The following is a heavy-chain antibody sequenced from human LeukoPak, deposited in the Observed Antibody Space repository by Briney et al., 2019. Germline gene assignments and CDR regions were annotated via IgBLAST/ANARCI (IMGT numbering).Heavy chain of an antibody. V-gene: IGHV1-2*02. CDR2: INPNSGGT. D-gene: IGHD2-15*01. CDR1: GYTFTGYY. Sequence: ASVKVSCKASGYTFTGYYMHWVRQAPGQGLEWMGWINPNSGGTNYAQKFQGRVTMTRDTSISTAYMELSRLRSDDTAVYYCARVVVPATRLDAFDIWGQGSMVTVSS. J-gene: IGHJ3*02. CDR3: ARVVVPATRLDAFDI.